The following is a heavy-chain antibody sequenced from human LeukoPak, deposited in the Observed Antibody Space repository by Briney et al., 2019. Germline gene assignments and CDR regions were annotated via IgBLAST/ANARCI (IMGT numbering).Heavy chain of an antibody. Sequence: SETLSLTCTVSGGSISSYYWSWIRQPAGKGLEWIGRIYTSGSTNYDPSLKSRVTTSVDTSKNQFSLRLSFVTAADTAVYYCARDLGHYDFWSGYSYYYYGMDVWGQGTTVTVSS. V-gene: IGHV4-4*07. CDR3: ARDLGHYDFWSGYSYYYYGMDV. CDR1: GGSISSYY. J-gene: IGHJ6*02. CDR2: IYTSGST. D-gene: IGHD3-3*01.